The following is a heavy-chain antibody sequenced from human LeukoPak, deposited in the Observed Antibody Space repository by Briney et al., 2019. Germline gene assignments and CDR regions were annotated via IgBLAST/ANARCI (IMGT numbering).Heavy chain of an antibody. Sequence: PGGSLRLSCAASGFTFSSYWMHWVRQAPGEGLVWVSFINSDGSSTGYADSVKGRFTVSRDNGKNTLYLQMNSLRTEDTAVYYCAYGSGREGYMDVWGKGTTVTVSS. CDR1: GFTFSSYW. J-gene: IGHJ6*03. CDR2: INSDGSST. V-gene: IGHV3-74*01. CDR3: AYGSGREGYMDV. D-gene: IGHD3-10*01.